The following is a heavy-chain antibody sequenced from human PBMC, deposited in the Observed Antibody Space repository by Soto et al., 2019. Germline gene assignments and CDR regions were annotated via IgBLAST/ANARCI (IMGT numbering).Heavy chain of an antibody. J-gene: IGHJ4*02. CDR3: ARGDDILTGYSYFDY. CDR2: IYYSGST. CDR1: GGSISSYY. D-gene: IGHD3-9*01. Sequence: QVQLQESGPGLVKPSETLSLTCTVSGGSISSYYWSWIRQPPGKGLEWIGYIYYSGSTNYNPSLKSRVTISVDTSKNQLSLKLSSVTAADTAVYYCARGDDILTGYSYFDYWGQGTLVTVSS. V-gene: IGHV4-59*01.